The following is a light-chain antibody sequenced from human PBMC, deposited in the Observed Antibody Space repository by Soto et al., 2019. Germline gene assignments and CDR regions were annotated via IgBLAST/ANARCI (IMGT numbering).Light chain of an antibody. Sequence: IVLTQSPGTLSLSPGERATLSCRASQSVSNKLAWYQQKPGQAPRLLIYLASTRATGIPARFSGSGSGTEFTLTISSLQSEDFAVYYCQQYNNWPPTTFGQGTLLEIK. CDR2: LAS. CDR1: QSVSNK. V-gene: IGKV3D-15*01. J-gene: IGKJ5*01. CDR3: QQYNNWPPTT.